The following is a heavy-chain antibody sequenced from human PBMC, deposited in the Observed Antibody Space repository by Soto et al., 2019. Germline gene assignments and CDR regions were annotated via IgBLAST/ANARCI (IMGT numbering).Heavy chain of an antibody. J-gene: IGHJ4*02. CDR2: ISSSSSYI. D-gene: IGHD4-17*01. V-gene: IGHV3-21*01. Sequence: KPGGSLRLSCAASGFTFSSYSMNWVRQAPGKGLEWVSSISSSSSYIYYADSVKGRFTISRDDAKNSLYLQMNSLRAEDTAVYYWGNGRGRTTVTTGGGWGQGTLVTVSS. CDR3: GNGRGRTTVTTGGG. CDR1: GFTFSSYS.